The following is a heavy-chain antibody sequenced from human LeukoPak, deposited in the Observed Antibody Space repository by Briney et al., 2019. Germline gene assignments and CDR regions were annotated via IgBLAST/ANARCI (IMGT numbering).Heavy chain of an antibody. CDR2: ISSSSYI. D-gene: IGHD5-12*01. Sequence: GESLRLSCAASGFTFSSYGMNWVRQAPGKGLEWVSSISSSSYIYYADSVKGRFTISRDNAKNSLYLQMNSLRAEDTAVYYCARVGVATKTFDYWGQGTLVTVSS. J-gene: IGHJ4*02. V-gene: IGHV3-21*01. CDR3: ARVGVATKTFDY. CDR1: GFTFSSYG.